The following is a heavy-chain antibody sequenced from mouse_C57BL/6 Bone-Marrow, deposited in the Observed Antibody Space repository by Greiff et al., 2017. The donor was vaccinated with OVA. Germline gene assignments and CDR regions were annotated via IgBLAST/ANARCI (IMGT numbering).Heavy chain of an antibody. CDR1: GYTFTSYW. CDR3: AREGQYGPFAY. J-gene: IGHJ3*01. CDR2: IDPSDSYT. Sequence: QVQLQQPGAELVKPGASVKLSCKASGYTFTSYWMQWVKQRPGQGLEWIGEIDPSDSYTNYNQKFKGKATLTVDTSSSTAYMQLSILTSEDSAVYYCAREGQYGPFAYWGQGTLVTVSA. D-gene: IGHD1-1*02. V-gene: IGHV1-50*01.